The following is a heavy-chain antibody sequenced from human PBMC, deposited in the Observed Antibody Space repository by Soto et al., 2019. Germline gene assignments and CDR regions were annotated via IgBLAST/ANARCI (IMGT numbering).Heavy chain of an antibody. Sequence: GGSLRLSCAASGFTFSDYYMSWIRQAPGKGLEWVSYISSSGSTIYYADSVKGLFTISRDNAKNSLYLQMNSLRAEDTAVYYCARDLRSYYGSGSYFDYWGQGTLVTVSS. CDR2: ISSSGSTI. V-gene: IGHV3-11*01. D-gene: IGHD3-10*01. CDR3: ARDLRSYYGSGSYFDY. J-gene: IGHJ4*02. CDR1: GFTFSDYY.